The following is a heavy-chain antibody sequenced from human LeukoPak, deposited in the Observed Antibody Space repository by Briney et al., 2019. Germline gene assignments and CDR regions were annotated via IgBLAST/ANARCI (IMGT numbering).Heavy chain of an antibody. V-gene: IGHV4-59*01. J-gene: IGHJ4*02. CDR3: AGFAYGLPWDFYY. CDR1: GGSISSYY. CDR2: IYYSGST. D-gene: IGHD3-10*01. Sequence: PSETLSLTCTVSGGSISSYYWSWLRQPPGKGLEWIGYIYYSGSTNYNPSLTSRVTISVDTSKNQFSLKLSSATAADTAVSYFAGFAYGLPWDFYYLGQGTLVTVSS.